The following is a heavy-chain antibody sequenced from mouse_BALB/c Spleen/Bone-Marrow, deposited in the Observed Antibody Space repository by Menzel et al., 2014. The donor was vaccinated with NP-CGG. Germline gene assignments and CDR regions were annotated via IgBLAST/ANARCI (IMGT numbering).Heavy chain of an antibody. V-gene: IGHV4-1*02. D-gene: IGHD1-2*01. CDR3: TRLTYYGLSDY. Sequence: EVKVIESGGGLVQPGGSLKLSCTASGFDFSRYWMSWVRQAPGKGLQWIGEINPESSTVNYTPSLKDKFIISRDNAKNARYLQVSKVRSEDTALYYCTRLTYYGLSDYWGQGTTLTVSS. CDR2: INPESSTV. J-gene: IGHJ2*01. CDR1: GFDFSRYW.